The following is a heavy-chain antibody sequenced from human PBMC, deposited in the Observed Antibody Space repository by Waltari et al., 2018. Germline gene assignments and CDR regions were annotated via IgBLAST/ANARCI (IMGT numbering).Heavy chain of an antibody. CDR2: IYYSGSA. CDR1: SDSINSYY. J-gene: IGHJ4*02. Sequence: HVQLQESGPGLVKPSDTLSRTCTVSSDSINSYYWTWIRQPPGKGLEWIGYIYYSGSANDNPSLKSRATISLDTSNNQFSLNLNSVTAADTAVYYCASGVATIYFDSWGQGTLVTVSS. V-gene: IGHV4-59*07. D-gene: IGHD5-12*01. CDR3: ASGVATIYFDS.